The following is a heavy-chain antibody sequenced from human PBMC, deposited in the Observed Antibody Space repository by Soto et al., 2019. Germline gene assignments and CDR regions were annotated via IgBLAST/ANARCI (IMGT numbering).Heavy chain of an antibody. J-gene: IGHJ3*02. CDR2: INSDGSSI. CDR3: ARVGDGYDVFDI. Sequence: PGGSLRLSCAPSGFTFSRHWMHWVRQAPGKGLVWVSRINSDGSSINYADSVKGRFTISRDNAKNTLYLQMNSLRAGDTAVYYCARVGDGYDVFDIWGQGTMVTVSS. D-gene: IGHD3-16*01. CDR1: GFTFSRHW. V-gene: IGHV3-74*01.